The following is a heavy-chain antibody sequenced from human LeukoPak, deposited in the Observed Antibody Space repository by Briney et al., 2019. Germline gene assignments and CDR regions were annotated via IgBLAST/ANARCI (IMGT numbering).Heavy chain of an antibody. V-gene: IGHV3-74*01. J-gene: IGHJ3*02. CDR3: AKVDSSGWYGGVAFDI. D-gene: IGHD6-19*01. CDR1: GFTFSSHW. Sequence: PGGSLRLSCAASGFTFSSHWMHWVRQAPGKGLVWVSRINSDGSSTSNADSVKGRFTISRDNAKNTLYLQMSSLRAEETAVYYCAKVDSSGWYGGVAFDIWGQGTVVIVSS. CDR2: INSDGSST.